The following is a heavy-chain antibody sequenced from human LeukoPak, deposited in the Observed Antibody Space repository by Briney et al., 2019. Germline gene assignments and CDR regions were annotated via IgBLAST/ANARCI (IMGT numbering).Heavy chain of an antibody. V-gene: IGHV3-53*01. CDR3: VRDLNY. CDR1: GFTFSSYG. CDR2: NYNGGDT. J-gene: IGHJ4*02. Sequence: PGGSLRLSCAASGFTFSSYGMHWVRQAPGKGLEWVSLNYNGGDTYYADSVKGRFTISRDYSKNTLDLQMNTVRAEDTAVYYCVRDLNYWGQGTLVIVSS. D-gene: IGHD3-9*01.